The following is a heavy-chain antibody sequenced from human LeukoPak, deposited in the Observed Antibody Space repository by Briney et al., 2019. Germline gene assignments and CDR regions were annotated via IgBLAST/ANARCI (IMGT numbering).Heavy chain of an antibody. CDR2: IYYSGST. Sequence: SETLSLTCTVSGGSISSSSYYWGWIRQPPGKGLEWIGSIYYSGSTYYNPSLKSRVTISVDTSKNQFSLKLSSVTAADTAMYYCARDYDSSGYLDYWGQGTLVTVSS. V-gene: IGHV4-39*07. CDR3: ARDYDSSGYLDY. CDR1: GGSISSSSYY. D-gene: IGHD3-22*01. J-gene: IGHJ4*02.